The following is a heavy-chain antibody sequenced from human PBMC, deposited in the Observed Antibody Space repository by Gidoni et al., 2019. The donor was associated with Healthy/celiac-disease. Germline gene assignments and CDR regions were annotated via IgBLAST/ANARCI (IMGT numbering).Heavy chain of an antibody. D-gene: IGHD2-15*01. CDR2: ISDDGSNK. CDR1: GFTSSIYV. CDR3: ARDIGALGYCSGGSCQNWFDP. V-gene: IGHV3-30-3*01. J-gene: IGHJ5*02. Sequence: QVQLVESGGGVVQPGRSLRLSGSASGFTSSIYVMPCVRQAPGKGLEGVAVISDDGSNKYYADSVKGRVTISRDKSKNTLYLQMNSLRAEDTAVYYCARDIGALGYCSGGSCQNWFDPWGQGTLVTVSS.